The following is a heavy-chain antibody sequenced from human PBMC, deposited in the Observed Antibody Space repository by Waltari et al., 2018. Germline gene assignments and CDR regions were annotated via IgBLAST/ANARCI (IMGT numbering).Heavy chain of an antibody. D-gene: IGHD1-26*01. CDR3: ARGEGGANEY. CDR1: GFTFRNYE. CDR2: ISSGASTT. J-gene: IGHJ4*01. Sequence: EVQLVESGGGLVQPGGSLSLLCAASGFTFRNYEMNWVRQAQGEGLEWGSYISSGASTTFYADSVKGRFTISRDNAKNSVYLEMNSLRADETAIYYCARGEGGANEYWGQGTLVTVSS. V-gene: IGHV3-48*03.